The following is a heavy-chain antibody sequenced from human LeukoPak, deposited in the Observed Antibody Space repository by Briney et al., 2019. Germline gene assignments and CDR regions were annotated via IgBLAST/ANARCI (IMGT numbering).Heavy chain of an antibody. CDR2: ISYDGSNK. J-gene: IGHJ4*02. V-gene: IGHV3-30*04. CDR3: ARGWSIAVAAH. CDR1: GFTFSSYA. D-gene: IGHD6-19*01. Sequence: GRSLRPSCAASGFTFSSYAMHWVRQAPGKGLEWVAVISYDGSNKYYADSVKGRFTISRDNSKNTLYLQMNSLRAEDTAVYYCARGWSIAVAAHWGQGTLVTVSS.